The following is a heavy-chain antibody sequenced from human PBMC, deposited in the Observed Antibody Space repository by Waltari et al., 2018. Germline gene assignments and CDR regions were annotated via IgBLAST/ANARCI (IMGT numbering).Heavy chain of an antibody. J-gene: IGHJ4*02. Sequence: EVQLVESGGGLVKPGGSLRLSCAASGFTFSSYSMNWVRQAPGKGLEWVSSISSSSSYIYYADSVKGRFTISRDNAKNSLYLQMNSLRAEDTAVYYCARLRNGYSSSWYRDYWGQGTLVTVSS. CDR3: ARLRNGYSSSWYRDY. D-gene: IGHD6-13*01. CDR2: ISSSSSYI. CDR1: GFTFSSYS. V-gene: IGHV3-21*01.